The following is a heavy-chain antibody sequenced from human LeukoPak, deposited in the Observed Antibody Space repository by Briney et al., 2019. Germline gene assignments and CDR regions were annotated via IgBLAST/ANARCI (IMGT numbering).Heavy chain of an antibody. D-gene: IGHD3-22*01. CDR3: ARLAQHRYYYDTSAYRYYFDY. CDR2: IRSKANSYAT. Sequence: GGSLRLSCAASGFTFSGSAMHWVRQASGKGLEWVGRIRSKANSYATAYAASVKGRFTISRDDSKNTAYLQMNSLKTEDTAVYYCARLAQHRYYYDTSAYRYYFDYWGQGTLVTVSS. CDR1: GFTFSGSA. V-gene: IGHV3-73*01. J-gene: IGHJ4*02.